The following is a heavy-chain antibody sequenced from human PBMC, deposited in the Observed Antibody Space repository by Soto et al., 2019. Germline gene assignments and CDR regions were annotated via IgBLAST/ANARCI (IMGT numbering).Heavy chain of an antibody. Sequence: GGSLRLSCAASGFTFSSYAMHWVRQAPGKGLEWVAVISYDGSNKYYADSVKGRFTISRDNSKNTLYLQMNSLRAEDTAVYYCARDASGKPYYYYYGMDVWGQGTTVTVSS. CDR2: ISYDGSNK. D-gene: IGHD6-25*01. CDR1: GFTFSSYA. J-gene: IGHJ6*02. CDR3: ARDASGKPYYYYYGMDV. V-gene: IGHV3-30-3*01.